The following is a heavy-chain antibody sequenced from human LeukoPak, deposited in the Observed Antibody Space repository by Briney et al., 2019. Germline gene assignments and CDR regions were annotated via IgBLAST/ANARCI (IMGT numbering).Heavy chain of an antibody. V-gene: IGHV3-48*01. CDR3: VRDHSGWSLDP. CDR2: ISSSSSTI. Sequence: GGSLRLSCAASGFTFSSYSMLWVRQAPGKGLEWVSYISSSSSTIYYADSVKGRFTISRDNAKNSLYLQMNSLRAEDTAVYYCVRDHSGWSLDPWGQGTLVTVSS. D-gene: IGHD6-19*01. J-gene: IGHJ5*02. CDR1: GFTFSSYS.